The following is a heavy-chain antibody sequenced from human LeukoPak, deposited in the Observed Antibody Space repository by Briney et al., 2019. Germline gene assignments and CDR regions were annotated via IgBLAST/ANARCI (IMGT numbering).Heavy chain of an antibody. CDR1: RFTFSKSW. V-gene: IGHV3-74*01. CDR2: VSGDGSVT. CDR3: TRGNGSPGDY. J-gene: IGHJ4*02. D-gene: IGHD1-1*01. Sequence: GGSLRLSCAASRFTFSKSWMHWVRQAPERGLVCVSRVSGDGSVTTYADSVKGRFTISRDNAKNTFYLQMNSLRAEDTAVYYCTRGNGSPGDYWGQGSLVTVSS.